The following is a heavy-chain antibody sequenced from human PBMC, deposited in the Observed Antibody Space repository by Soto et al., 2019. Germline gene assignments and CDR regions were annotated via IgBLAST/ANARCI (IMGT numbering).Heavy chain of an antibody. CDR1: GFTFSSYA. V-gene: IGHV3-23*01. Sequence: GGSLRLSCAASGFTFSSYAMSWVRQAPGKGLEWVSAISGSGGSTYYADSVKGRFTICRDNSKNTLYLQMNSLRAEDTAVYYCAKAKPYGGNSAGNNYYYYYGMDVWGQGTTVTVSS. CDR2: ISGSGGST. CDR3: AKAKPYGGNSAGNNYYYYYGMDV. D-gene: IGHD2-21*02. J-gene: IGHJ6*02.